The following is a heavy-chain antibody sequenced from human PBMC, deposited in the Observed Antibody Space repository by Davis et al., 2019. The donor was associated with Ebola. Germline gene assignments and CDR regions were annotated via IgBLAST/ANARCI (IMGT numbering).Heavy chain of an antibody. Sequence: GESLKISCKASGYSFTTNWIGWVRQMPGKGLEWMGIIYPINSDIRSSPSFQGQVTISADMSISTAYLQWSSLKASDTAMYYCARRLYSGSYGAMDVWGQGTTVTVSS. V-gene: IGHV5-51*01. D-gene: IGHD1-26*01. CDR3: ARRLYSGSYGAMDV. CDR1: GYSFTTNW. J-gene: IGHJ6*02. CDR2: IYPINSDI.